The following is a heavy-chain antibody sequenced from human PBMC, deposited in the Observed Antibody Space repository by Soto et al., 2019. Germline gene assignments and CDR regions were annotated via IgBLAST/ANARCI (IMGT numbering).Heavy chain of an antibody. CDR1: GGTFSSYA. CDR2: IIPIFGTA. CDR3: ARITIFGVAPYYYGMDV. J-gene: IGHJ6*02. V-gene: IGHV1-69*13. D-gene: IGHD3-3*01. Sequence: ASVKVSCKASGGTFSSYAISWVRQAPGQGLEWMGGIIPIFGTANYAQKFQGRVTITADESTSTAYMELSSLRSEDTAVYYCARITIFGVAPYYYGMDVWGQGTTVTVSS.